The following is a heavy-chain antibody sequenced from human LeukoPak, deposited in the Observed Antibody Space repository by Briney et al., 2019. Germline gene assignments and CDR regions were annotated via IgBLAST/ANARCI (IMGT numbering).Heavy chain of an antibody. CDR2: IHHSGRT. CDR3: ARGKTVRGVIIDY. Sequence: PSETLSLTCSVSGGSISSGGYYWSWIRQPPGKGLEWIGYIHHSGRTYYNPSLKSRVTLSEDRSKNQFSLKLTSVTAADTAVYYCARGKTVRGVIIDYWGQGTLVTVSS. CDR1: GGSISSGGYY. V-gene: IGHV4-30-2*01. J-gene: IGHJ4*02. D-gene: IGHD3-10*01.